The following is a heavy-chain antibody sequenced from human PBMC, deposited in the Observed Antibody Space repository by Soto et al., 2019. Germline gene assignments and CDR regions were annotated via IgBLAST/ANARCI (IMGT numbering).Heavy chain of an antibody. J-gene: IGHJ4*02. CDR3: ATDPSSGFAMENYFDY. V-gene: IGHV3-23*01. Sequence: EVQLSGSGGGLVQPGGSLRLSCAASGFTFSSYAMSWVRQAPGKGLEWVSAISCSSTSTYYADSVKGRFTISRDNSKNTLYLQMNSLRAEDTAVYYCATDPSSGFAMENYFDYWGQGTLVTVSS. CDR1: GFTFSSYA. D-gene: IGHD3-10*01. CDR2: ISCSSTST.